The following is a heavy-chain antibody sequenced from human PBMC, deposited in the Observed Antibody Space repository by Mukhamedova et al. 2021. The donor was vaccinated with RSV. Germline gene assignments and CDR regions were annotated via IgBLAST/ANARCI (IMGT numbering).Heavy chain of an antibody. J-gene: IGHJ5*01. D-gene: IGHD6-13*01. CDR3: ARGPIAAAGTHRFD. CDR2: ISYDGSNK. V-gene: IGHV3-30*04. Sequence: GFTFSSYAMHWVRQAPGKGLEWVAVISYDGSNKYYADSVKGRFTISRDNSKNTLYLQMNSLRAEDTAVYYCARGPIAAAGTHRFD. CDR1: GFTFSSYA.